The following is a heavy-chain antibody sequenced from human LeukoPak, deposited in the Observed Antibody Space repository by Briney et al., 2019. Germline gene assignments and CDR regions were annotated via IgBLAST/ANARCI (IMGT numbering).Heavy chain of an antibody. CDR2: IYYSGST. Sequence: SETLSLTCTVSGGSISSSSYYWGWIRQPPGKGLEWIGSIYYSGSTYYNPSLKSRGTISVDTSKNQFSLKLSSVTAADTAVYYCARVPSWIGGSGYEFDYWGQGTLVTVSS. D-gene: IGHD3-22*01. CDR3: ARVPSWIGGSGYEFDY. J-gene: IGHJ4*02. CDR1: GGSISSSSYY. V-gene: IGHV4-39*07.